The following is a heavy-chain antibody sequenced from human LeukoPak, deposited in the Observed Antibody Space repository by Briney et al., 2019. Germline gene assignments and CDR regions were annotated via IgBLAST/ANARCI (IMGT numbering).Heavy chain of an antibody. J-gene: IGHJ4*02. V-gene: IGHV3-7*01. D-gene: IGHD6-6*01. CDR3: ARRGGGSSRLSPIDY. CDR1: GFTFSNYW. CDR2: IKQDGSET. Sequence: PGGSLRLSCAASGFTFSNYWMTWVRQAPGKGPEWVANIKQDGSETYYVDSVRGRFTISRDNAENSLFLQMNSLRAEDTAVYYCARRGGGSSRLSPIDYWGQGTLVTVSS.